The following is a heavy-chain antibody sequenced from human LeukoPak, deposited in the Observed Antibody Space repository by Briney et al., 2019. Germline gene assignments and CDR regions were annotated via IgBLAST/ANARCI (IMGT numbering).Heavy chain of an antibody. CDR1: GYTFTGYY. Sequence: ASVTVSCKASGYTFTGYYMHWVRQAPGQGLEWMGWINPNSGGTNYAQKFQGRVTMTRDTSISTAYMELSRLRSDDTALYYCASRSTDFYDILTGLPTGYWGQGTLVTVSS. J-gene: IGHJ4*02. CDR3: ASRSTDFYDILTGLPTGY. D-gene: IGHD3-9*01. V-gene: IGHV1-2*02. CDR2: INPNSGGT.